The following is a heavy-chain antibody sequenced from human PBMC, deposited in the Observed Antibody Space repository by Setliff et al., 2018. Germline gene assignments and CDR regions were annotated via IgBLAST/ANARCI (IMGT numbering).Heavy chain of an antibody. Sequence: PSETLSLTCSVSGGSTSGSHYYWVWMRQPPGKRLEWIGSTYYNGTAYYNPSLQSRVAISVDTSKNYFSLDVSSVTAADTAVYYCVRESRSTWYRRDFWGQGTLVTVSS. V-gene: IGHV4-39*02. CDR1: GGSTSGSHYY. CDR3: VRESRSTWYRRDF. J-gene: IGHJ4*02. CDR2: TYYNGTA. D-gene: IGHD6-13*01.